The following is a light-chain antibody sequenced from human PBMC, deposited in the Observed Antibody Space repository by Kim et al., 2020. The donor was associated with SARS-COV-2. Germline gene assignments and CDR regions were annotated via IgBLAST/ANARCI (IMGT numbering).Light chain of an antibody. CDR3: QQYNDWPPFT. V-gene: IGKV3D-15*03. CDR2: GAS. CDR1: QSVYSN. J-gene: IGKJ3*01. Sequence: SPGERATLSCRASQSVYSNLAWYQQKPGQAPRLLIYGASIRATGTPARFSGSGSGTEFTLTISILQSEDSAVYYCQQYNDWPPFTFGPGTKVDIK.